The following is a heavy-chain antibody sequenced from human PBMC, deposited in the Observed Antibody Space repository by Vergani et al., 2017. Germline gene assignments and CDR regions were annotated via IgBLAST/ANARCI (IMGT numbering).Heavy chain of an antibody. J-gene: IGHJ6*02. CDR2: INHIGST. Sequence: QVQLQQWGAGLLKPSETLSLTCAVYGGSFSGYYWSWIRQPPGKGLEWIGEINHIGSTNYNPSLKSRVTISVDTSKNQFSLKLSSVTAADTAVYYCARTRLWFGELHYDYYGMDVWGQGTTVTGSS. CDR1: GGSFSGYY. D-gene: IGHD3-10*01. CDR3: ARTRLWFGELHYDYYGMDV. V-gene: IGHV4-34*01.